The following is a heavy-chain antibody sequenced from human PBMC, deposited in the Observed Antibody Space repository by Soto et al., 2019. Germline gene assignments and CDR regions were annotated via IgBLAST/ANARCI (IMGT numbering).Heavy chain of an antibody. CDR1: GYTLTELS. Sequence: VKVSCKVSGYTLTELSMHWVRQAPGKGLEWMGGFDPEDGETIYAQKFQGRVTMTEDTSTDTAYMELSSLRSEDTAVSYCATAKITTVTGGLDYYGMDVWGQGTTVTVSS. D-gene: IGHD4-17*01. CDR2: FDPEDGET. V-gene: IGHV1-24*01. CDR3: ATAKITTVTGGLDYYGMDV. J-gene: IGHJ6*02.